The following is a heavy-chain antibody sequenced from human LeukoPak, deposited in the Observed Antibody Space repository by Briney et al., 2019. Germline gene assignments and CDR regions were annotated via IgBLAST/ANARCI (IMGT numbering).Heavy chain of an antibody. J-gene: IGHJ4*02. V-gene: IGHV1-24*01. CDR2: FDPEDGET. Sequence: AASVKVSCKASGYTFTSYGISWVRQAPGKGLEWMGGFDPEDGETIYAQKFQGRVTMTEDTSTDTAYMELSSLRSEDTAVYYCATVNYDSSGYYPYWGQGTLVTVSS. CDR3: ATVNYDSSGYYPY. D-gene: IGHD3-22*01. CDR1: GYTFTSYG.